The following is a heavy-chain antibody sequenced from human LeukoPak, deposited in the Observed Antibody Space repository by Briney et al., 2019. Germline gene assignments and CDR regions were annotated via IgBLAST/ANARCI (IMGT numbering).Heavy chain of an antibody. V-gene: IGHV1-46*01. CDR3: ARGSDYDKNPFDI. D-gene: IGHD3-22*01. Sequence: ASVKVSCKASGYSFTNYFLHWVRQAPGHGLEWMGVINPSVGSTTYAQKFQGRVTMTRDTSTSTVYMDMSSLRSEDTAVYYCARGSDYDKNPFDIWGQGTMVTVSS. J-gene: IGHJ3*02. CDR2: INPSVGST. CDR1: GYSFTNYF.